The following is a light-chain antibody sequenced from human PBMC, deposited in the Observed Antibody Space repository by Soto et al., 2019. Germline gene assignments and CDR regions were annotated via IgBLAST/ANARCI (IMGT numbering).Light chain of an antibody. Sequence: DIQMTQSPSTMSASVGDRVPITCRASHSISIWLAWYQQKPGKAPKLLIYDASSLESGVPSRFSGSGSGTEFTLTISSLQPDDFATYYCQQYYRSSITFGQGTRLEIK. CDR1: HSISIW. CDR2: DAS. J-gene: IGKJ5*01. V-gene: IGKV1-5*01. CDR3: QQYYRSSIT.